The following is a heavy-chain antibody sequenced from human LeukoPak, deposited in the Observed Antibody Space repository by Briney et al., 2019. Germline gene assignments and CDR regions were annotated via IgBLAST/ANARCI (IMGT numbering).Heavy chain of an antibody. CDR3: ARERMGIVVVPAALYYYYYYYMDV. V-gene: IGHV4-39*07. Sequence: SETLSLTCSVSGASISSTSYYWGWIRRPPGKGLEWIGSISYSGTTFYSPSLKSRVTISVDTSKNQFSLKLSSVTAADTAVYYCARERMGIVVVPAALYYYYYYYMDVWGKGTTVTVSS. CDR1: GASISSTSYY. J-gene: IGHJ6*03. D-gene: IGHD2-2*03. CDR2: ISYSGTT.